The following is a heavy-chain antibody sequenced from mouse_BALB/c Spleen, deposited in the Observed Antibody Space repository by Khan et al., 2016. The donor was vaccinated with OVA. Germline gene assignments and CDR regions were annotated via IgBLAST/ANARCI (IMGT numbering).Heavy chain of an antibody. D-gene: IGHD1-1*01. V-gene: IGHV3-2*02. CDR1: GYSITSNYA. CDR3: ARGNYYWYALDY. CDR2: ISYSGTT. Sequence: EVQLQESGPGLVKPSQSLSLTCTVAGYSITSNYAWNWIRQFPGNKLEWMGYISYSGTTSYNPSLKSRISITRDTSKNQFFLQLHSVTTEDTATYYCARGNYYWYALDYWGQGTSVTVSS. J-gene: IGHJ4*01.